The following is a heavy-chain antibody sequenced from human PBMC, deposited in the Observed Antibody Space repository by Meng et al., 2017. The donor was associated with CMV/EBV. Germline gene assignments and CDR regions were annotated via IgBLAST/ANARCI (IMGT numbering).Heavy chain of an antibody. CDR2: ISVYNGNT. V-gene: IGHV1-18*01. Sequence: ASVKVSCKASGYTFTSYGISWVRQAPGQGLEWMGWISVYNGNTNYAQKFQGRVTMTTDTSTRTAYMELRSLRSDDTAVYYCARVGPRSSNSRGYFDYWGQGTLVTVSS. CDR3: ARVGPRSSNSRGYFDY. CDR1: GYTFTSYG. J-gene: IGHJ4*02. D-gene: IGHD6-13*01.